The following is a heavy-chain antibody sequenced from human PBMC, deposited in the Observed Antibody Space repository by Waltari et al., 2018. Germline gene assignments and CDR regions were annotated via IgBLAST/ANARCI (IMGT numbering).Heavy chain of an antibody. V-gene: IGHV3-23*01. CDR3: AKADFGDPYWYFNL. D-gene: IGHD4-17*01. J-gene: IGHJ2*01. CDR2: IPGSGRGT. CDR1: GFPFSLYP. Sequence: DVQLLESGGGLVHPGGSLRLSRAASGFPFSLYPMAWVRQAPGKGLEWVSTIPGSGRGTAYADSVKGRFTISRDNSRNTLDLQMNTLRAEDTAIYFCAKADFGDPYWYFNLWGRGTLVTVSS.